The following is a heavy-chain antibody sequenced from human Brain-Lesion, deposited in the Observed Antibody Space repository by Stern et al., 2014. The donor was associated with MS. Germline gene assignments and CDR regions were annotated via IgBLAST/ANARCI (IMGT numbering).Heavy chain of an antibody. CDR2: ITWDGGST. J-gene: IGHJ4*02. CDR3: AGGLGF. V-gene: IGHV3-43D*03. D-gene: IGHD2-21*01. CDR1: GFTFDDYA. Sequence: EVHLXXXGGVVVQPGGSLRLSCAASGFTFDDYAMHWVRQAPXKGLEWVSLITWDGGSTSYTDSVKGRFSISRDNRKSFLYLQMNSLRPEDTALYYCAGGLGFWGRGTLVTVSS.